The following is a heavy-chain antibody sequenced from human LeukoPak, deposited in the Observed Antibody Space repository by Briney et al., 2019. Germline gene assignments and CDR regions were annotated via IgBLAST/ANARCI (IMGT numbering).Heavy chain of an antibody. J-gene: IGHJ4*02. CDR2: IHYTGST. Sequence: SETLSLTCTVSGDSISSSSYYWVWLRQPPGKGLEWIATIHYTGSTYYNPSLKSRVTISVDPSKNQFSLKLSSVTAADTAMYYCARYWGPYDNSGAYFDYWGQGTLVTVSS. CDR3: ARYWGPYDNSGAYFDY. D-gene: IGHD3-22*01. V-gene: IGHV4-39*01. CDR1: GDSISSSSYY.